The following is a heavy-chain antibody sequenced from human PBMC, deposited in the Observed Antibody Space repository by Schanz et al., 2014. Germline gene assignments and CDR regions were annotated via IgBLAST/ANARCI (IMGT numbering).Heavy chain of an antibody. CDR2: IATSSSTR. CDR1: GFTFSSYA. V-gene: IGHV3-48*04. CDR3: ARGGYGSGSYREFDY. D-gene: IGHD3-10*01. Sequence: DVQLLESGGGLVQPGGSLRLSCSASGFTFSSYAMHWVRQAPGKGLEWLSYIATSSSTRHYADSVKGRVTISRDNAKNSLYLQMNTLRAEDTAVYYCARGGYGSGSYREFDYWGQGTLVNVSS. J-gene: IGHJ4*02.